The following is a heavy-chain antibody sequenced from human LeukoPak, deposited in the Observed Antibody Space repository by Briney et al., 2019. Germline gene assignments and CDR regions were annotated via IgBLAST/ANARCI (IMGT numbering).Heavy chain of an antibody. CDR3: ARGHYGSGSYFYYYYYYYMDV. CDR2: IFYSGST. Sequence: PSETLSLTCTVSGGSISTSNYYWGWIRQPPGKGLEWIGNIFYSGSTYYSPSLKSRVTISLDTSRNQFSLKLSSVTAADTAVYYCARGHYGSGSYFYYYYYYYMDVWGKGTTVTISS. D-gene: IGHD3-10*01. V-gene: IGHV4-39*07. CDR1: GGSISTSNYY. J-gene: IGHJ6*03.